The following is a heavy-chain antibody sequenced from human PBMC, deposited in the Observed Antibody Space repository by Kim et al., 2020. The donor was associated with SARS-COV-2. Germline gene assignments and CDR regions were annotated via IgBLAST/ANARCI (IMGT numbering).Heavy chain of an antibody. D-gene: IGHD2-2*02. CDR1: GFTFSDYY. J-gene: IGHJ5*02. CDR3: ARDVDIVVVPAAIIDP. Sequence: GGSLRLSCAASGFTFSDYYMSWIRQAPGKGLEWVSYISSSGSTIYYADSVKGRFTISRDNAKNSLYLQMNSLRAEDTAVYYCARDVDIVVVPAAIIDPWGQGTLVTVSS. V-gene: IGHV3-11*01. CDR2: ISSSGSTI.